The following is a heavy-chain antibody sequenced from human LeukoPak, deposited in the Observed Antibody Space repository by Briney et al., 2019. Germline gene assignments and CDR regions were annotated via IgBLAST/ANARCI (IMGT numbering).Heavy chain of an antibody. D-gene: IGHD3-10*01. V-gene: IGHV1-18*01. CDR3: ARDQSHGVRWFGELWGLYYYYMDV. Sequence: GASVKVSCKASGYTFTSYGISWVRQAPGQGLEWMGWISAYNGNTNYAQKLQGRVTMTTDTSTSTAYMELRSLRSDDTAVYYCARDQSHGVRWFGELWGLYYYYMDVWGKGTTVTVSS. J-gene: IGHJ6*03. CDR2: ISAYNGNT. CDR1: GYTFTSYG.